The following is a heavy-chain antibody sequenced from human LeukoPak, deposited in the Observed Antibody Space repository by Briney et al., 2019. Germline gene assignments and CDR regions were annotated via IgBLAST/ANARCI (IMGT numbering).Heavy chain of an antibody. CDR3: TKKTSYHDSSGALDY. Sequence: GGSLRLSCTASGFTFGNYAMTWVRQAPGKGLEWLSVISGSGGSTYHADSVKGRFTISRDNSKNTLFLQMNSLRAEDTAVYYCTKKTSYHDSSGALDYWGQGTLVTVSS. D-gene: IGHD3-22*01. CDR2: ISGSGGST. V-gene: IGHV3-23*01. CDR1: GFTFGNYA. J-gene: IGHJ4*02.